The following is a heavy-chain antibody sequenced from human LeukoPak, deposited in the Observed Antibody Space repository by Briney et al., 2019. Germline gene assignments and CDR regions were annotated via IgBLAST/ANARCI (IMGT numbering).Heavy chain of an antibody. CDR3: AREPPKTPRIAAPWFDP. D-gene: IGHD6-6*01. V-gene: IGHV4-4*07. Sequence: SETLSLTCTVSGGSISSYYWSWIRQPAGKGLEWIGRIYTSGSTNYNPSLKSRVTMSVDTSKNQFSLKLSSVTAADTAVYYCAREPPKTPRIAAPWFDPWGQGTLVTVSS. CDR2: IYTSGST. CDR1: GGSISSYY. J-gene: IGHJ5*02.